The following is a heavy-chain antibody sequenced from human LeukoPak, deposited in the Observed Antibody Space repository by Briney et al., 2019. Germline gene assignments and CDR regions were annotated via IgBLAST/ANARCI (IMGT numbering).Heavy chain of an antibody. CDR1: GFTFSSYG. D-gene: IGHD6-6*01. CDR2: ISYDGSNK. Sequence: GGSLRLSCAASGFTFSSYGMHWVRQAPGKGLEWVAVISYDGSNKYYADSVKGRFTISRDNSKNTLYLQMNSLRAEDTAVYYCAKGRIAARPYKWFDPWGQGTLVTVSS. V-gene: IGHV3-30*18. J-gene: IGHJ5*02. CDR3: AKGRIAARPYKWFDP.